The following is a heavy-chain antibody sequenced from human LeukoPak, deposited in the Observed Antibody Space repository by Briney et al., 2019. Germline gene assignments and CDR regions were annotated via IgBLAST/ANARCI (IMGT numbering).Heavy chain of an antibody. Sequence: PGGSLRLSCAASGFTFSSYAMSWVRQAPGKGREWGSAISASGASTYYADSVKGRCTISRDKFKNTIYLDKSSLRGEGPAICYNAKDQYSGTFTAFDYWGQGTLVTVSS. CDR3: AKDQYSGTFTAFDY. J-gene: IGHJ4*02. CDR1: GFTFSSYA. V-gene: IGHV3-23*01. CDR2: ISASGAST. D-gene: IGHD1-26*01.